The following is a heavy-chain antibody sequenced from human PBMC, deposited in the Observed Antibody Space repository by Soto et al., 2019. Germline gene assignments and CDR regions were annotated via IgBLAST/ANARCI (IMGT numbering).Heavy chain of an antibody. D-gene: IGHD2-2*01. CDR1: GFTFSNYA. CDR2: ISYSGGST. Sequence: GGSLRLSCAASGFTFSNYAMSWVRQAPGKGLEWVSAISYSGGSTYYADSVKGRFTISRDNSKNTLYLQMISLTAEDTAVYYCAKDRARGYCTSTACYGDYYYYMDVWGKGTTVTVSS. J-gene: IGHJ6*03. CDR3: AKDRARGYCTSTACYGDYYYYMDV. V-gene: IGHV3-23*01.